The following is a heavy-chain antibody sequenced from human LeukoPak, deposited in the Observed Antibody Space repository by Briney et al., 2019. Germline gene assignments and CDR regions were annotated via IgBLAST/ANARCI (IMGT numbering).Heavy chain of an antibody. Sequence: GGSLRLSCAASGFTFSSYGMHWVRQAPGKGLEWVAVISYDGSNKYYADSVKGRFTISRDNSKNTLYLQMNSLRAEDTAVYYCAKAPYGSGANDAFDIWGQGTMVTVSS. D-gene: IGHD3-10*01. CDR1: GFTFSSYG. CDR2: ISYDGSNK. J-gene: IGHJ3*02. V-gene: IGHV3-30*18. CDR3: AKAPYGSGANDAFDI.